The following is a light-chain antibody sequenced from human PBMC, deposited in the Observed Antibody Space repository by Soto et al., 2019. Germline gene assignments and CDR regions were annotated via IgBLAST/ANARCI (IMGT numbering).Light chain of an antibody. J-gene: IGLJ1*01. CDR3: AAWDDSLNGRV. CDR2: EVS. CDR1: SSDVGGYRY. V-gene: IGLV2-14*01. Sequence: QSALTQPASVSGSPGQSITISCTGTSSDVGGYRYVSWYQQHPGKAPKLIIYEVSHRPSGISSRFSGSKSGNTASLTISGLQAEDEADYYCAAWDDSLNGRVFGTGTKVTVL.